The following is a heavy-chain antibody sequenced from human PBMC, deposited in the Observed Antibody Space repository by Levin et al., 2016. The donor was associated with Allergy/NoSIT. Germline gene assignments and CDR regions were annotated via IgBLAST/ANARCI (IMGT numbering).Heavy chain of an antibody. J-gene: IGHJ4*02. CDR3: ARGLVHSERMTTVTTVLGY. Sequence: WVRQAPGQGLEWMGGIIPILGIANYAQKFQGRVTITADESTSTAYMELSSLRSEDTAVYYCARGLVHSERMTTVTTVLGYWGQGTLVTVSS. V-gene: IGHV1-69*10. D-gene: IGHD4-11*01. CDR2: IIPILGIA.